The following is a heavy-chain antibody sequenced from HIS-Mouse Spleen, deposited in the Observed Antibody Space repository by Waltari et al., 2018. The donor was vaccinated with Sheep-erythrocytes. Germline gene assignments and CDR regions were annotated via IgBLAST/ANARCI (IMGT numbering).Heavy chain of an antibody. D-gene: IGHD1-26*01. CDR3: ARVASGATFDY. CDR1: GFTFSSYS. Sequence: QIQVSWLREGKQVGSLRLSCAASGFTFSSYSMNWFRQAPGTGLEWVSTISSSSSDIYSPEAVKCRFTISRDNAKNSLYLQMNSLRAEDTAVYYCARVASGATFDYWGQGTLVTVSS. V-gene: IGHV3-21*01. CDR2: ISSSSSDI. J-gene: IGHJ4*02.